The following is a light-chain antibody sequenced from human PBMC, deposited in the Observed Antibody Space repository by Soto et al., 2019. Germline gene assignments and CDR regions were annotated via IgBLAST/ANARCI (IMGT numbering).Light chain of an antibody. CDR2: GAS. J-gene: IGKJ4*01. CDR1: QSISTN. Sequence: EIVMTQSPATVSVSPGERATLSRRASQSISTNLAWYQQKPGQAPRLLIFGASNRATAVPARFTASGSGTEFTLTISSLQSEDFAFYYCQQYNTWPPLTFGGGTKVEI. CDR3: QQYNTWPPLT. V-gene: IGKV3-15*01.